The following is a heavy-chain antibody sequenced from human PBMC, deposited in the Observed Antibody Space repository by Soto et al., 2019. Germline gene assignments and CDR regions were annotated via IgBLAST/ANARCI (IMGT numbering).Heavy chain of an antibody. CDR2: VYYRGRS. V-gene: IGHV4-39*01. D-gene: IGHD4-17*01. J-gene: IGHJ4*02. Sequence: SETLSLTCTVPGGSVTNSSYYWGWIRQSPGKGLEWIGSVYYRGRSYSKSSVKSRVTISVDTSKNRFSLSLNSVTASDTAVYFCVGQRTTVPTQAYFDYWGPGALVTVSS. CDR1: GGSVTNSSYY. CDR3: VGQRTTVPTQAYFDY.